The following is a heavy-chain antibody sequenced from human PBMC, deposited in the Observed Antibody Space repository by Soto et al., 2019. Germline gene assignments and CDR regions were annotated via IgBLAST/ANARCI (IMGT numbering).Heavy chain of an antibody. CDR2: INPNSGDT. CDR1: GYTFTGYY. V-gene: IGHV1-2*02. J-gene: IGHJ6*02. CDR3: AKGGAIVAAGTRVYLYNAMDV. D-gene: IGHD1-26*01. Sequence: QVQLVQSGTEVKRPGDSVKVSCKASGYTFTGYYVHWVRQAPGQGLEWMGWINPNSGDTYLAQRFQGRVTMNRDTSIGTAYMEQRGLTSDDTAEYYCAKGGAIVAAGTRVYLYNAMDVWGQGTTVTVAS.